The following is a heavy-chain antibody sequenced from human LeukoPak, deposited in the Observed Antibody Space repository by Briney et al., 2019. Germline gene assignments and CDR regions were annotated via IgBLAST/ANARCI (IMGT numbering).Heavy chain of an antibody. Sequence: SETLSLTCTVSGGSISSSTYYWGWIRQPPGKGLEWIGSIYYSGSTYYNPSLKSRVTISVDTSKSQFSLKLSSVTAADTAVYFCARPTFSGYYSGPFDIWGQGTIVTVSS. V-gene: IGHV4-39*01. CDR1: GGSISSSTYY. CDR2: IYYSGST. J-gene: IGHJ3*02. CDR3: ARPTFSGYYSGPFDI. D-gene: IGHD3-22*01.